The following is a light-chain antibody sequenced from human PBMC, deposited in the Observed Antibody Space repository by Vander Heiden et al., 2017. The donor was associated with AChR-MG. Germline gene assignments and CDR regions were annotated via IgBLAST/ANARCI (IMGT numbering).Light chain of an antibody. J-gene: IGLJ3*02. CDR2: GNS. CDR3: QSYDSSLSWV. V-gene: IGLV1-40*01. CDR1: SSNIGAGYD. Sequence: QSVLTQPPSVSGAPGQRGTISCTGSSSNIGAGYDVHWYQQLPGTAPKLLVYGNSNRPSGVPDRFSGSKSGTSACLAITGLQAEDEADYYCQSYDSSLSWVFGGGTKLTVL.